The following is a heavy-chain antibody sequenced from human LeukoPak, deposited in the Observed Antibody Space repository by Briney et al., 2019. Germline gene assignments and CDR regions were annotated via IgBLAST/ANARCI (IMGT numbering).Heavy chain of an antibody. Sequence: GGSLRLSCAASGFTFSSYAMHWVRQAPGKGLEWVAVIPYDGSNKYYADSVKGRFTISRDNSKNTLYLQMNSLRAEDTAVYYCARDDLYYDFWSGYYARTSFPDYWGQGTLVTVSS. CDR2: IPYDGSNK. CDR1: GFTFSSYA. CDR3: ARDDLYYDFWSGYYARTSFPDY. D-gene: IGHD3-3*01. V-gene: IGHV3-30-3*01. J-gene: IGHJ4*02.